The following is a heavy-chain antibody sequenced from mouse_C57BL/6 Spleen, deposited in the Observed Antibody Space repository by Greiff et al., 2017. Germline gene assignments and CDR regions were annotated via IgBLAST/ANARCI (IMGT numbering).Heavy chain of an antibody. CDR1: GYTFTDYY. D-gene: IGHD1-1*01. J-gene: IGHJ2*01. CDR2: INPNNGGT. V-gene: IGHV1-26*01. Sequence: EVKLQQSGPELVKPGASVKISCKASGYTFTDYYMNWVKQSHGKSLEWIGDINPNNGGTSYNQKFKGKATLTVDKSSSTAYMELRSLTSEDSAVYYCASLTTVVVPWGQGTTLTVSS. CDR3: ASLTTVVVP.